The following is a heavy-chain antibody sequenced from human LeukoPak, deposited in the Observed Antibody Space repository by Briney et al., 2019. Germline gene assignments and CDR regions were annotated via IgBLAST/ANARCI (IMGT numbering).Heavy chain of an antibody. J-gene: IGHJ4*02. CDR1: GGSIRSYY. CDR3: ARRGDYYDSSGYYQKIFDY. Sequence: PSETLSLTCTVSGGSIRSYYWSWIRQPPGKGLEWIGHIYYSGSTYYNPSLKSRVTISVDTSKNQFSLKLSSVTAADTAVYYCARRGDYYDSSGYYQKIFDYWGQGTLVTVSS. D-gene: IGHD3-22*01. V-gene: IGHV4-59*04. CDR2: IYYSGST.